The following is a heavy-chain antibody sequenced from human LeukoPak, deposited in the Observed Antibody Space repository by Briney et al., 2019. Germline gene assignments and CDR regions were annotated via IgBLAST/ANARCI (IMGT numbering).Heavy chain of an antibody. CDR1: GYTLTELS. Sequence: ASVKVSCEVSGYTLTELSTHWVRQAPGKGLDWMGGFDPEDGEIIYAQDFQGRVTMTEDTSTDTAYMELSSLRSEDTAIYYCATANRLTRDSSGYYPDSWGQGTLVTVSS. J-gene: IGHJ4*02. V-gene: IGHV1-24*01. CDR2: FDPEDGEI. D-gene: IGHD3-22*01. CDR3: ATANRLTRDSSGYYPDS.